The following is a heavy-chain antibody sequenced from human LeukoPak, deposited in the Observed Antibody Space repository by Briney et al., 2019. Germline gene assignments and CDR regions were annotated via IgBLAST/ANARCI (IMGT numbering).Heavy chain of an antibody. J-gene: IGHJ4*02. CDR2: ISAYNGNT. Sequence: ASVKLSCKASGYTFTSYGISWVRQAPGQGLEWMGWISAYNGNTNYAQKLQGRVTMTTDTSTSTAYMEPRSLRSDDTAVYYCARVRLRYFDWLGMSFYYFDYWGQGTLVTVSS. V-gene: IGHV1-18*01. CDR1: GYTFTSYG. D-gene: IGHD3-9*01. CDR3: ARVRLRYFDWLGMSFYYFDY.